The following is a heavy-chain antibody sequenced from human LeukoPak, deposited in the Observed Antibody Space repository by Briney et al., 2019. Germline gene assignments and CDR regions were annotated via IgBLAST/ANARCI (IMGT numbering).Heavy chain of an antibody. CDR2: ISGSGGST. J-gene: IGHJ3*02. V-gene: IGHV3-23*01. Sequence: GGSLRLSCAASRITFNSYVMSWVRQAPGKGLEWVSGISGSGGSTYYADSVKGRFTISRDNSKNTLYLQMNSLRAEDTAVYYCAKNHGDYVYGAFDIWGQGTMVTVSS. CDR3: AKNHGDYVYGAFDI. D-gene: IGHD4-17*01. CDR1: RITFNSYV.